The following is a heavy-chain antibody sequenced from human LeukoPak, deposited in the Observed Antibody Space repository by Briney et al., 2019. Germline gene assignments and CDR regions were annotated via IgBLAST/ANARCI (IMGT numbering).Heavy chain of an antibody. J-gene: IGHJ4*02. D-gene: IGHD5-18*01. Sequence: GGSLRLSCAASGFTFSSYDMHWVRQATGKGLEWVSAIGTAGDTYYPDSVKGRFTISRDNSKNTLYLQMNSLRAEDTAVYYCAKFIGYSYGFDYWGQGTLVTVSS. V-gene: IGHV3-13*01. CDR1: GFTFSSYD. CDR3: AKFIGYSYGFDY. CDR2: IGTAGDT.